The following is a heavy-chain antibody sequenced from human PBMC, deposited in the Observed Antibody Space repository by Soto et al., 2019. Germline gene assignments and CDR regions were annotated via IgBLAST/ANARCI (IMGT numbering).Heavy chain of an antibody. CDR2: ISYDGSNK. J-gene: IGHJ6*02. D-gene: IGHD3-3*01. Sequence: GGSLRLSCAASGFTFSSYAMHWVRQAPGKGLEWVAVISYDGSNKYYADSVKGRFTISRDNSKNTLYLQMNSLRAEDTAVYYCARDLGLLRFLERGYGMDGWGQGNTVTVYS. CDR1: GFTFSSYA. V-gene: IGHV3-30-3*01. CDR3: ARDLGLLRFLERGYGMDG.